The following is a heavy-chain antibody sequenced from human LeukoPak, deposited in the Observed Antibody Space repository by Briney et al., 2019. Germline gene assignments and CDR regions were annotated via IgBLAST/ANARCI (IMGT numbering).Heavy chain of an antibody. CDR3: AKERQAGDFTSDY. CDR2: VNGGGNT. V-gene: IGHV3-23*01. Sequence: HSGGSLRLSCAASGFTFSTYTMSWVRQAPGKGLEWVSAVNGGGNTWYAGSVKSRFTISRDNSKNTLYLQMNSLRAEDTAICYCAKERQAGDFTSDYWGLGTLVTVSS. CDR1: GFTFSTYT. J-gene: IGHJ4*02. D-gene: IGHD4-17*01.